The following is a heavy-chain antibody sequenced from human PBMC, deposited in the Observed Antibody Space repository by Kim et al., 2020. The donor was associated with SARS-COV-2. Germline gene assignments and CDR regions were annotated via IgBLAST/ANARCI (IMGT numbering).Heavy chain of an antibody. D-gene: IGHD6-13*01. CDR2: INHSGST. CDR1: GGSFSGYY. CDR3: ARLNLAAPFDY. V-gene: IGHV4-34*01. Sequence: SETLSLTCAVYGGSFSGYYWSWIRQPPGKGLEWIGEINHSGSTNYNPSLKSRVTISVDTSKNQFSLKLSSVTAADTAVYYCARLNLAAPFDYWGQGTLVTVSS. J-gene: IGHJ4*02.